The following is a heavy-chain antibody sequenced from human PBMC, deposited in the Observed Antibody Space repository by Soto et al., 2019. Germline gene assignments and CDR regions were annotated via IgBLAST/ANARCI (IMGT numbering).Heavy chain of an antibody. J-gene: IGHJ4*02. CDR1: GFTFGDYA. CDR2: ITSNAYGGTA. D-gene: IGHD2-2*01. Sequence: GGSLRLSCTASGFTFGDYAMSWFRQAPGKGLEWVGFITSNAYGGTAEYAASVKGRFTVSRDDSKSIAYLDMNSLNTEDAAVYYCARGYCSFTSCPFDFWGQGALVTV. V-gene: IGHV3-49*03. CDR3: ARGYCSFTSCPFDF.